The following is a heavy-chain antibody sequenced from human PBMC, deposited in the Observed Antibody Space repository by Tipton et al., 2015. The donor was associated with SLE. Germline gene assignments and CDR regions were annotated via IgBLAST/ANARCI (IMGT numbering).Heavy chain of an antibody. CDR2: IYKSGST. CDR3: ARLHCSTSSCSAWSAFDT. D-gene: IGHD2-2*01. CDR1: GGSISFHY. J-gene: IGHJ3*02. V-gene: IGHV4-59*11. Sequence: TLSLTCTVSGGSISFHYWSWIRQPPGKGLEWIGYIYKSGSTNYNPSLESRVTISVDTSVETTKNQFSPKLTSVTAADTAVYYCARLHCSTSSCSAWSAFDTWGQGTMVTVSS.